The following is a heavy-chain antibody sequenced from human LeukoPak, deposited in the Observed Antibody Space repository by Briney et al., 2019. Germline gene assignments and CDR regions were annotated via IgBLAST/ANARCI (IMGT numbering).Heavy chain of an antibody. CDR3: ARGSQDP. CDR2: IYYNGNT. CDR1: DGSINSYY. Sequence: SETLSLTCSVSDGSINSYYWNWIRRPPGKGLEWIGYIYYNGNTNYSPSLKSRVTMSVDTSKNQFSLKLSSVTAADTAVYYCARGSQDPWGQGTLVTVSS. J-gene: IGHJ5*02. V-gene: IGHV4-59*08.